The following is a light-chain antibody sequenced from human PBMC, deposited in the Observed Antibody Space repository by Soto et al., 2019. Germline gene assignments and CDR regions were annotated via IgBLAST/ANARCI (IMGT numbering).Light chain of an antibody. V-gene: IGKV1D-12*01. CDR2: EAS. CDR1: QGISRW. J-gene: IGKJ4*01. Sequence: DIQMTQSPSSVSASVGDRVTLTCRASQGISRWLGWYQQKPGKGPKLLIYEASTLQRGVPSRFSGYGSGTDFTLTINSLQPEDFATYFCQQVSSFPLTFGGGTKVQIK. CDR3: QQVSSFPLT.